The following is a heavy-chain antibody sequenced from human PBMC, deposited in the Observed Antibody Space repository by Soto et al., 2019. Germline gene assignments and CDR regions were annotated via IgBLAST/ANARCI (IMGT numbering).Heavy chain of an antibody. CDR3: ARGRVRYYGSGRKHDYYYYYMDV. D-gene: IGHD3-10*01. CDR1: GGSFSGYY. J-gene: IGHJ6*03. CDR2: INHSGST. Sequence: SETLSLTCAVYGGSFSGYYWSWIRQPPGKGLEWIGEINHSGSTNYNPSLKSRVTISVDTSKNQFSLKLSSVTAADTAVYYCARGRVRYYGSGRKHDYYYYYMDVWGKGTTVTVSS. V-gene: IGHV4-34*01.